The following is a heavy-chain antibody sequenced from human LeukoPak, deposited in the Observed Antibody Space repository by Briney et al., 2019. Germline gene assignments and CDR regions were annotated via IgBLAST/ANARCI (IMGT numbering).Heavy chain of an antibody. CDR3: ARGGPYSSGWYYFDY. CDR1: GGSISSYY. Sequence: SETLSLTCTVSGGSISSYYWSWIRQPPGKGLEWIGEINHSGSTNYNPSLKSRVTISVDTSKNQFSLKLSSVTAADTAVYYCARGGPYSSGWYYFDYWGQGTLVTVSS. D-gene: IGHD6-19*01. V-gene: IGHV4-34*01. J-gene: IGHJ4*02. CDR2: INHSGST.